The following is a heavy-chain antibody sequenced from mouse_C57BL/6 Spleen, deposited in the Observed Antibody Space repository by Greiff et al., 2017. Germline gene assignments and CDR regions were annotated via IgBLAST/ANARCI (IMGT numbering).Heavy chain of an antibody. J-gene: IGHJ2*01. CDR3: ARYRGTGHYFDY. Sequence: EVQVVESGGGLVQPGGSLSLSCAASGFTFTDYYMSWVRQPPGTALEWLGFIRNKANGYTTEYSASVKGRFTISRDNSQSILYLQMNALRAEDSATYYCARYRGTGHYFDYWGQGTTLTVSS. V-gene: IGHV7-3*01. D-gene: IGHD3-3*01. CDR2: IRNKANGYTT. CDR1: GFTFTDYY.